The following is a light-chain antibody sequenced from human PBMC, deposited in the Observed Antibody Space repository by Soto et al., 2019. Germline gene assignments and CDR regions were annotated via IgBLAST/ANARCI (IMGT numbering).Light chain of an antibody. CDR2: GAS. CDR1: QTVNNN. CDR3: QQYNNWPLT. J-gene: IGKJ4*01. V-gene: IGKV3-15*01. Sequence: EIVMTQSPATLSVSPGERATLSCRASQTVNNNLAWYQQKPGQAPRLLIYGASARATGIQARFSGSGSGTEFTLTISSLQYEDFEVYYCQQYNNWPLTFGGGTKVEIK.